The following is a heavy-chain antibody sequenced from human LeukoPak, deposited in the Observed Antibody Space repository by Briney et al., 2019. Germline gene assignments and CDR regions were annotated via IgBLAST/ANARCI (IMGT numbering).Heavy chain of an antibody. CDR3: ATYYGGVGGRGH. CDR1: GGSVSGGNYH. Sequence: SETLSLTCTVSGGSVSGGNYHWSWIRQAPGKGLEWIGHNGNTNYNPSLKSRVTKSIDTSKNQFSLNLNTVTAADTAVYYCATYYGGVGGRGHWGPGTLVTVSS. J-gene: IGHJ4*02. D-gene: IGHD2-21*01. V-gene: IGHV4-61*01. CDR2: NGNT.